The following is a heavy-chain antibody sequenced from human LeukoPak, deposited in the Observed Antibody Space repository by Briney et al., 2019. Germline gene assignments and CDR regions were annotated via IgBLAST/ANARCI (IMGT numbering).Heavy chain of an antibody. V-gene: IGHV4-34*01. Sequence: KPSETLSLTCAVYGGSFSGYYWSWIRQPPGKGLEWIGEINHSGSTNYNPSLKSRVTISVDTSKNQFSLKLTSVTAADTAVYYCASYSNYPPGWYFDLWGRGTLVTVSS. CDR1: GGSFSGYY. CDR3: ASYSNYPPGWYFDL. D-gene: IGHD4-11*01. CDR2: INHSGST. J-gene: IGHJ2*01.